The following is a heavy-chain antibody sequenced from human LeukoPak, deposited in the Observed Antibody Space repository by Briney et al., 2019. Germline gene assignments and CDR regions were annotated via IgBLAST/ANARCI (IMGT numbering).Heavy chain of an antibody. CDR2: IKQDGSEK. J-gene: IGHJ6*03. V-gene: IGHV3-7*03. D-gene: IGHD3-3*01. CDR3: ARGKYDFWSGYLRDYYYYYMDV. Sequence: PGGSLRLSCAASGFTFSNYWMSWVRQAPGKGLEWVANIKQDGSEKDYVDSVKGRFTISRDNAKNSLYLQMNSLRVEDTAVYYCARGKYDFWSGYLRDYYYYYMDVWGKGTTVTVSS. CDR1: GFTFSNYW.